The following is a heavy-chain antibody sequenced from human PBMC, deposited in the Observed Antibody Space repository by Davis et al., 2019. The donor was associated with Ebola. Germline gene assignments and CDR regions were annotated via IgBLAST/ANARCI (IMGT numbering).Heavy chain of an antibody. CDR2: ISGYNGNT. J-gene: IGHJ3*02. Sequence: ASVKVSCKASGYTFTSYGISWVRQAPGQGLEWMGWISGYNGNTQYAQKFQGRVTLTTDTSTSTAYMELRSLRSDDTAVYFCARTSIVGTTTTASDIWGQGTMVTVSS. V-gene: IGHV1-18*04. D-gene: IGHD1-26*01. CDR1: GYTFTSYG. CDR3: ARTSIVGTTTTASDI.